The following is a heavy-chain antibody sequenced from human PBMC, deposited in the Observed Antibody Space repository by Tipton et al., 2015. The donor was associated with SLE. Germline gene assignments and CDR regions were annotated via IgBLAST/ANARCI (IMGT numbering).Heavy chain of an antibody. D-gene: IGHD3-3*02. CDR2: VNHSGST. Sequence: LRLSCAVYGGSFSAYYWSWIRQPPGKGLEWIGEVNHSGSTNFNPSLKSRLAISVDTPKNQFSLRHTSVTAADTAVYYCARHFPRPVNDQYCFDYRGQGTLVTVSS. CDR3: ARHFPRPVNDQYCFDY. J-gene: IGHJ4*02. V-gene: IGHV4-34*01. CDR1: GGSFSAYY.